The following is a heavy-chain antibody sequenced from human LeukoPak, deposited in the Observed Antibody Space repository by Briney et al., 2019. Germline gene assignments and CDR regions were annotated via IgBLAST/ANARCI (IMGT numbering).Heavy chain of an antibody. V-gene: IGHV3-30-3*01. CDR1: GFTFSSYA. D-gene: IGHD2-21*02. CDR2: ISYDGSNK. Sequence: PGRSLRLSCAASGFTFSSYAMHWVRQAPGKGLEWVAVISYDGSNKYYADSVKGRFTNSRDNSKNTLYLQMNSLRAEDTAVYYCARDLGSHIVVVTAHLFDYWGQGTLVTVSS. J-gene: IGHJ4*02. CDR3: ARDLGSHIVVVTAHLFDY.